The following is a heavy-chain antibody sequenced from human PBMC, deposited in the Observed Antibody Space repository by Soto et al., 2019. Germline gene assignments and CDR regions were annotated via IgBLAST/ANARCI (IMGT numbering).Heavy chain of an antibody. J-gene: IGHJ4*02. CDR2: IYHSGRT. CDR3: ARVAVAGTRFDY. CDR1: GGSISTSNW. V-gene: IGHV4-4*02. Sequence: QVQLQESGPGLVKPSGTLSLTCAVSGGSISTSNWWSWVRQPPGKGLEWIGEIYHSGRTNYNPSLKSRVTISVDKSQNQYSLKLSSVNAADTAVYYCARVAVAGTRFDYWGQGTLVTVYS. D-gene: IGHD6-19*01.